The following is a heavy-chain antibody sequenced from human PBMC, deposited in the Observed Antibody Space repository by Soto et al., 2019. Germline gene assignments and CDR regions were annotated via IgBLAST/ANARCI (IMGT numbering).Heavy chain of an antibody. CDR3: ARDNLAVQGAFDH. D-gene: IGHD3-10*02. CDR1: GFVFSDFQ. CDR2: ITGTSAFL. J-gene: IGHJ4*02. V-gene: IGHV3-21*01. Sequence: PGGSLRLSCAASGFVFSDFQLNWVRQAPGRGPEWLASITGTSAFLFYADSIKGRFTISRDNPKNFLFLQMDSLGPEDTAVYYCARDNLAVQGAFDHWGQGALVTVSS.